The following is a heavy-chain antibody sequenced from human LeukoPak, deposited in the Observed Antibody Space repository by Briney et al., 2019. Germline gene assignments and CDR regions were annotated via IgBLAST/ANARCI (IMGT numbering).Heavy chain of an antibody. CDR3: ARSTGYSDSGSYYLDAFDI. Sequence: SETLSLTCTVSGGSIISSSYFWGWIRQPPGKGLEWIGYIYNSRSTNYNPSLKSRAAISVDTSKNQFSLELNSVTAADTAVYYCARSTGYSDSGSYYLDAFDIWGPGTMVTVSS. V-gene: IGHV4-61*05. CDR2: IYNSRST. J-gene: IGHJ3*02. CDR1: GGSIISSSYF. D-gene: IGHD3-10*01.